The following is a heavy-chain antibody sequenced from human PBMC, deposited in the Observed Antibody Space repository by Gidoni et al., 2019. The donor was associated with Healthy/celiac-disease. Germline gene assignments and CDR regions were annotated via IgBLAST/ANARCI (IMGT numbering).Heavy chain of an antibody. J-gene: IGHJ6*02. Sequence: QVQLVQSGAEVKKHGSSVKVSCQASGGTFSSYAIRWVRQAPGQGLEWMGGIIPICGTANYAQKFQGRVKITADESTSTAYMELSSLRSEDTAVYYCARGEDCGGDCYYYYYGMDVWGQGTTVTVSS. CDR3: ARGEDCGGDCYYYYYGMDV. D-gene: IGHD2-21*02. V-gene: IGHV1-69*01. CDR1: GGTFSSYA. CDR2: IIPICGTA.